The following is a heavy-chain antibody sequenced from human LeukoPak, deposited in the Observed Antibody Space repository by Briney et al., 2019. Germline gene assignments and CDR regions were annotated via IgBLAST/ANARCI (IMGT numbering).Heavy chain of an antibody. CDR2: IIPIFGTA. D-gene: IGHD6-19*01. Sequence: ASVKVSCKASGYTFTSNYIHWVRQAPGQGLEWMGGIIPIFGTANYAQKFQGRVTITADESTSTAYMELSSLRSEDTAVYYCARDPIAVAGTWDYFDYWGQGTLVTVSS. CDR1: GYTFTSNY. J-gene: IGHJ4*02. CDR3: ARDPIAVAGTWDYFDY. V-gene: IGHV1-69*13.